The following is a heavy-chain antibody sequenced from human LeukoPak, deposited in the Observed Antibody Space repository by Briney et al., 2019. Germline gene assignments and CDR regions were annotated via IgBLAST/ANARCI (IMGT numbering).Heavy chain of an antibody. CDR3: ARDFDYYYYGMDV. CDR2: INPNSGGT. Sequence: ASVKVSCKASGYTFTGYYMHWVRQAPGQGLEWMGWINPNSGGTNYAQKFQGRVTMTRDTSISTAYMELSRLRSDGTAVYYCARDFDYYYYGMDVWGQGTTVTVSS. D-gene: IGHD3-3*01. J-gene: IGHJ6*02. V-gene: IGHV1-2*02. CDR1: GYTFTGYY.